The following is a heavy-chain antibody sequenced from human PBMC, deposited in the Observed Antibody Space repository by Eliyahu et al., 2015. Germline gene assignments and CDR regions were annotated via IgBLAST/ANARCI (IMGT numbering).Heavy chain of an antibody. CDR2: ISGSGGST. J-gene: IGHJ4*02. V-gene: IGHV3-23*01. Sequence: FSSYAVSWVRQAPGKGLEWVSAISGSGGSTYYADSVKGRFTISRDNSKNTLYLQMNSLRAEDTAVYYCAKGAANILTGYLYYFDYWGQGTLVTVSS. CDR3: AKGAANILTGYLYYFDY. CDR1: FSSYA. D-gene: IGHD3-9*01.